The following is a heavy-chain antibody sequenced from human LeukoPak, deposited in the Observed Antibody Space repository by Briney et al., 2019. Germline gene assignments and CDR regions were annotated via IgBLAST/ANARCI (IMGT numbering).Heavy chain of an antibody. CDR1: GFTFSSYA. Sequence: GGSLRLSSAASGFTFSSYAMSWVRQAPGKGLEWVSAISGSGGSTYYADSVKGRFTISRDNSKNTLYLQMNSLRVEDTAVYYCAKGGIQLWLPVNWGQGTLVTVSS. CDR3: AKGGIQLWLPVN. V-gene: IGHV3-23*01. CDR2: ISGSGGST. J-gene: IGHJ4*02. D-gene: IGHD5-18*01.